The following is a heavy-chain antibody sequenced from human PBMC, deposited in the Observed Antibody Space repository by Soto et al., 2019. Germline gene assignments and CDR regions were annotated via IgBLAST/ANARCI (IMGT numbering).Heavy chain of an antibody. V-gene: IGHV4-30-4*01. J-gene: IGHJ5*02. CDR1: GGSISSGDYY. Sequence: SETLSLTCTVSGGSISSGDYYWSWIRQPPGKGLEWIGYIYYSGSTYYNPSLKSRVTISVDTSKNQFSLKLSSVTAADTAVYYCARDSSIAAAVHWFDPWGQGTLVTVSS. D-gene: IGHD6-13*01. CDR3: ARDSSIAAAVHWFDP. CDR2: IYYSGST.